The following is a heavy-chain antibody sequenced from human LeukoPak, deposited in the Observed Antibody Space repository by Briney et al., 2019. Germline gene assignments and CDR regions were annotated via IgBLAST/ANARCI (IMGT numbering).Heavy chain of an antibody. V-gene: IGHV3-23*01. CDR3: AKSRYDSSGYYILYFFDY. J-gene: IGHJ4*02. CDR2: ISGSGENT. CDR1: GFTFSSYA. D-gene: IGHD3-22*01. Sequence: GGSLRLSCAVSGFTFSSYAMSWVRQAPGKGLEWVSAISGSGENTYYADSVKGRFSISRDNSKNTLYLQMNSLRAEDTAIYYCAKSRYDSSGYYILYFFDYWGQGTLVTVSS.